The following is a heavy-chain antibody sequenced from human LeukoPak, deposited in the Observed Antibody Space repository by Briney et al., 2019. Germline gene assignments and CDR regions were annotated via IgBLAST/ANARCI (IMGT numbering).Heavy chain of an antibody. CDR2: IYYTGST. J-gene: IGHJ4*02. D-gene: IGHD1-1*01. CDR3: ARSYWNYVDY. CDR1: ASISSYY. Sequence: PSETLSLTCTVSASISSYYWSWIRQPPGKGLEWIGYIYYTGSTDYNPSLKSRVTISLDTSKKQLSLKLSSVTAADTAVYYCARSYWNYVDYWGQGTQVTVSS. V-gene: IGHV4-59*01.